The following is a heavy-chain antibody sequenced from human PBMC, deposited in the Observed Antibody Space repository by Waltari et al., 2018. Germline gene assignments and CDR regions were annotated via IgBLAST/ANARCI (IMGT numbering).Heavy chain of an antibody. V-gene: IGHV1-24*01. CDR1: GYTHTELS. J-gene: IGHJ5*02. CDR2: FDPEDGET. Sequence: QVQLVQTGAEVKKPGASDKVHCKVSGYTHTELSMKWVRQTPGKGLEWMGGFDPEDGETIYAQKFQGRVTMTEDTSTDTAYMELSSLRSEDTAVYYCATDHATTVAGWFDPWGQGTLVTVSS. CDR3: ATDHATTVAGWFDP. D-gene: IGHD4-4*01.